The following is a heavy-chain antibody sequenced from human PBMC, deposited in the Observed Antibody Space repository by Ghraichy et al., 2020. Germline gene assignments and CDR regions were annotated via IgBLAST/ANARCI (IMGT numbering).Heavy chain of an antibody. D-gene: IGHD3-22*01. CDR1: LFTFSSYA. J-gene: IGHJ3*02. CDR3: ARGKLTNYDTSGYYDIFDI. Sequence: GGSLRLSCVASLFTFSSYAMNCVRQAPGKGLEWVSVITDTGATFYADSVKGRFTISRDNSRNTVFLQMISLRGEDTAIYYCARGKLTNYDTSGYYDIFDIWGQGTMVSVSS. CDR2: ITDTGAT. V-gene: IGHV3-23*01.